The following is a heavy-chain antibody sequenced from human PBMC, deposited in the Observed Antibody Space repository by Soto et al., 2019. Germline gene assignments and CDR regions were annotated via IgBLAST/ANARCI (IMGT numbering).Heavy chain of an antibody. CDR3: ARVWTIAAGSLSLFDY. V-gene: IGHV1-46*01. CDR1: GYTFTSYY. D-gene: IGHD3-9*01. Sequence: ASVKVSCKASGYTFTSYYMHWMRQAPGQGLEWMGIINPSGGSTSYAQKFQGRVTMTRDTSTSTVYMELSSLRSEDTAVYYCARVWTIAAGSLSLFDYRAQRTPVTGSS. CDR2: INPSGGST. J-gene: IGHJ4*02.